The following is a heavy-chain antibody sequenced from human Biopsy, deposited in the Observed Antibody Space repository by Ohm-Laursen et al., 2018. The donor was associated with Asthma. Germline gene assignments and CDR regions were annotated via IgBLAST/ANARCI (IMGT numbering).Heavy chain of an antibody. D-gene: IGHD3-16*01. Sequence: SLRLSCAAPGFSFSDYAMSWVRQAPGKGLEWVAVISYDGNNNNYADSVKGRFTISRDNSKNSLSLNMNSLRPEDTSVYYCARAKTWGRSYYFDYWGQGTLVTVSA. CDR3: ARAKTWGRSYYFDY. J-gene: IGHJ4*02. CDR2: ISYDGNNN. V-gene: IGHV3-30-3*01. CDR1: GFSFSDYA.